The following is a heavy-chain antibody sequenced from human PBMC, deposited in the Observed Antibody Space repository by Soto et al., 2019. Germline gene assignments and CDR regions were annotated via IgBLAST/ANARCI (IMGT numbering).Heavy chain of an antibody. CDR3: AKPVQENGADHDIWYFDL. CDR2: ISHDGSTI. CDR1: GIIFSTYG. J-gene: IGHJ2*01. V-gene: IGHV3-30*18. Sequence: QVQLVESGGGVVQPGRSLRLSCAASGIIFSTYGMHWVRQAPGKGLEWVAVISHDGSTIYYADSVKGRFTSSRDNSKNAPLPQRRRRRAADTAVDSCAKPVQENGADHDIWYFDLWGRGTLVTVSS. D-gene: IGHD2-8*01.